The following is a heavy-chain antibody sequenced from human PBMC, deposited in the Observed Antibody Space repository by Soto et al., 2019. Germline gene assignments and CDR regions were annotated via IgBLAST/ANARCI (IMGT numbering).Heavy chain of an antibody. V-gene: IGHV3-7*01. CDR1: GFTFSSYW. D-gene: IGHD4-17*01. J-gene: IGHJ2*01. CDR2: IKQDGSEK. CDR3: ARDNGDYAYFDL. Sequence: EVQLVESGGGLVQPGGSLRLSCAASGFTFSSYWMSWVRQAPGKGLEWVANIKQDGSEKYYVDSVKGRFTISRDNAKNSLYLQMNSRRAEDPAVYYWARDNGDYAYFDLWGRGTLVTVSS.